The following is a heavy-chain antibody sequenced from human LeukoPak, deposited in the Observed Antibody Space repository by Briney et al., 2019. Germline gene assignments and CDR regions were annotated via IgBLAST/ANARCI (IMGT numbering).Heavy chain of an antibody. D-gene: IGHD2-21*02. V-gene: IGHV4-39*07. Sequence: PSETLSLTCSVSGGSITNSRWYWGWLRQPPGKGLEWIGILFYGGATNSNPSLRSRLTISVDTSKNQFSLKLGSVTAADTAVYYCARVYCGGDCYSPGADWFDPWGQGTLVT. CDR2: LFYGGAT. CDR3: ARVYCGGDCYSPGADWFDP. CDR1: GGSITNSRWY. J-gene: IGHJ5*02.